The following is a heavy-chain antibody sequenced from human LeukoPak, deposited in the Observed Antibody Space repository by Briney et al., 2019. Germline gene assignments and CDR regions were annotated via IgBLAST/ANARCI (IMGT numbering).Heavy chain of an antibody. D-gene: IGHD6-6*01. CDR3: TRDSYSSSSVDY. J-gene: IGHJ4*02. Sequence: ASVKVSCKASGYTFTGYYIHWVRQAPGQRFEWMGRINPNSGGTNYAQKFQDRVTMTRDTSISTAYMELSRLRSDDTAVYYCTRDSYSSSSVDYWGQGALVTVSS. CDR2: INPNSGGT. V-gene: IGHV1-2*06. CDR1: GYTFTGYY.